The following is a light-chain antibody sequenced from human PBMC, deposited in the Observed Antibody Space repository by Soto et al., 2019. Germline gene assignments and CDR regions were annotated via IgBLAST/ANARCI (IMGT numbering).Light chain of an antibody. CDR3: QQYGSSSWT. V-gene: IGKV3-20*01. Sequence: EIVLTQSPGTLSLSPGERATLSCRASQSVSSNFLAWYQQKPGQAPRLLIYGASSRATGIPDRFSGSGSGIDFTLTISRLEPEDFAVYYCQQYGSSSWTCGQGTKVEIK. CDR1: QSVSSNF. CDR2: GAS. J-gene: IGKJ1*01.